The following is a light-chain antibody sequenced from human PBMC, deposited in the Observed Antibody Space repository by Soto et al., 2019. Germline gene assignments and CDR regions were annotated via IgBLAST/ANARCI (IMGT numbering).Light chain of an antibody. CDR2: DVS. Sequence: QSVLTQPRSVSGSPGQSVTISCTGTSSDVGAYNFVSWYQQHPGRVPKLMIYDVSRRPSGVPDRFSGSKSGNTASLPISGLQAADEADYYCCSYAGSYTLVFGGGTKLTVL. CDR1: SSDVGAYNF. V-gene: IGLV2-11*01. J-gene: IGLJ3*02. CDR3: CSYAGSYTLV.